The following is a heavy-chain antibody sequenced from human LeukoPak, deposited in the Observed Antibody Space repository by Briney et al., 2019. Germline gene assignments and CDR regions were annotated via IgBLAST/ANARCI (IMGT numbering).Heavy chain of an antibody. J-gene: IGHJ4*02. CDR3: ARHANAYSSSWFDY. CDR2: FYYSGST. CDR1: GDSISSSY. V-gene: IGHV4-59*08. Sequence: PSETLSLTCTVSGDSISSSYWNWIRQPPGKGLEWIGYFYYSGSTNYNPSLKSRVTISVDTSGNQFSLKLSSVTAADTAVYYCARHANAYSSSWFDYWGQGTLVTVSS. D-gene: IGHD6-13*01.